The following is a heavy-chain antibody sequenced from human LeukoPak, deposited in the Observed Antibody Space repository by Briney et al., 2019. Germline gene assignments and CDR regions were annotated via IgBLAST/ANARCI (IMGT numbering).Heavy chain of an antibody. V-gene: IGHV4-38-2*02. Sequence: SETLSLTCTVSGYSITSGYYWGWIRQPPGRGLEWIGSIYYSGSTYYNPSLKSRVTISLDTSKNQFSLKLSSVTAADTAVYYCARDARYYSGSYPDYWGQGTLVTVSS. CDR3: ARDARYYSGSYPDY. CDR2: IYYSGST. D-gene: IGHD3-10*01. J-gene: IGHJ4*02. CDR1: GYSITSGYY.